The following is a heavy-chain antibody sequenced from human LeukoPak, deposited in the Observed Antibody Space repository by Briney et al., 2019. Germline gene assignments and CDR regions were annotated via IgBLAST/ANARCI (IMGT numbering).Heavy chain of an antibody. CDR1: GFTFSSYG. J-gene: IGHJ4*02. D-gene: IGHD2-8*02. CDR3: ATYRQVLLPFES. V-gene: IGHV3-23*01. CDR2: IFPSGGEI. Sequence: GGSLRLSCAASGFTFSSYGMSWVRQPPGKGLEWVSSIFPSGGEIHCADSVRGRFTISRDNSKSTLSLQMNSLRAEDTAIYYCATYRQVLLPFESWGQGTLVTVSS.